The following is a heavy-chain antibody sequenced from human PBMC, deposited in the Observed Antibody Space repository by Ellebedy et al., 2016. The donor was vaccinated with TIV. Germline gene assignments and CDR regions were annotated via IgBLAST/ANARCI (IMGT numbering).Heavy chain of an antibody. CDR2: IMPILGKA. J-gene: IGHJ6*02. V-gene: IGHV1-69*04. Sequence: AASVKVSCKASGGTFNSYGISWVRQAPGQGLEWMGKIMPILGKANYAQKFQGRVTINADKSTSTAYMELSSLRSEDTAVYYCARDLRYYYGSGSDEWPTDGMDVWGQGTTVSVSS. CDR3: ARDLRYYYGSGSDEWPTDGMDV. D-gene: IGHD3-10*01. CDR1: GGTFNSYG.